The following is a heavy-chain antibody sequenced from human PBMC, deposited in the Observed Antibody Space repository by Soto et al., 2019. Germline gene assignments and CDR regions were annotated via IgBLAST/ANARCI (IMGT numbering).Heavy chain of an antibody. V-gene: IGHV1-18*04. Sequence: ASVKVSCKASGFTFTSYCISWGRQAPGQGLEWMAWISIYNNNTKYAQKFQGRITMTTDTSTSTAYMELRSLRSDDTAVYYCARETYYFGSGTYDDGMDVWGQGTTVTVSS. CDR3: ARETYYFGSGTYDDGMDV. CDR2: ISIYNNNT. D-gene: IGHD3-10*01. CDR1: GFTFTSYC. J-gene: IGHJ6*02.